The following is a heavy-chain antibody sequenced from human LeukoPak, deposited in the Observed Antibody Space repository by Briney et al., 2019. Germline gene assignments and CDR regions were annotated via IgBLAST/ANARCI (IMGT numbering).Heavy chain of an antibody. J-gene: IGHJ4*02. Sequence: GASVKVSCKASGGTFSSYAISWVRQAPGQGLEWMGRIIPILGIANYAQKFQGRVTITRDTSASTAYMELSSLRSEDTAVYYCARVVGLTYPSHWGQGTLVTVSS. V-gene: IGHV1-69*04. CDR3: ARVVGLTYPSH. D-gene: IGHD2-2*01. CDR1: GGTFSSYA. CDR2: IIPILGIA.